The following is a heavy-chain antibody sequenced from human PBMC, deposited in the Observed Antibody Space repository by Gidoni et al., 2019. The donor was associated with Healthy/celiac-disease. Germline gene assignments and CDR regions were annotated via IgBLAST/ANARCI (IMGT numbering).Heavy chain of an antibody. CDR2: IYHSGSN. J-gene: IGHJ5*02. CDR1: GYSISSGYY. V-gene: IGHV4-38-2*01. Sequence: QVQLQESGPGLVKPSETLSLTCAVSGYSISSGYYWGWIRQPPGKGLEWIGSIYHSGSNYYNPSLKSRVTISVDTSKNQFSLKLSSVTAADTAVYYCARVVDTAMVPWGQGTLVTVSS. CDR3: ARVVDTAMVP. D-gene: IGHD5-18*01.